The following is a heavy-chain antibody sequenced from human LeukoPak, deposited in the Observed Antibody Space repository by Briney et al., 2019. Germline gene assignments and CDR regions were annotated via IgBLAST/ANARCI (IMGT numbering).Heavy chain of an antibody. D-gene: IGHD3-22*01. V-gene: IGHV3-30*18. J-gene: IGHJ4*02. CDR2: ISYDGSNK. Sequence: GGSLRLSCAASGFTFSSYGMHWVRQAPGKGLEWVAVISYDGSNKYYADSVKGRFTISRDNSKSTLYLQMNSLRAEDTALYYCAKDHDSSGFPTFDYWGQGTLVTVPS. CDR3: AKDHDSSGFPTFDY. CDR1: GFTFSSYG.